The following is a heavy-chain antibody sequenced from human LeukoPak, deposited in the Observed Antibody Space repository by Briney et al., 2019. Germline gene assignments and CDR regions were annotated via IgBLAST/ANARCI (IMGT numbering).Heavy chain of an antibody. D-gene: IGHD1-14*01. V-gene: IGHV3-74*01. J-gene: IGHJ4*02. CDR1: GSTFSQYW. CDR2: INPGGSSI. Sequence: PGGSLRLSCAASGSTFSQYWMHWVRQVPGKGLVWVARINPGGSSITYADSVKGRFTISRDNAKNTLYLQMDSLRAEDTGVYYCARSNQADDYWGQGTLVTVSS. CDR3: ARSNQADDY.